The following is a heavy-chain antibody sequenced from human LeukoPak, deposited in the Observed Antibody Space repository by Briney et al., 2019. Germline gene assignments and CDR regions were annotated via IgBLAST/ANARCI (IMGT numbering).Heavy chain of an antibody. CDR3: ARGSLGYSSGLFDY. Sequence: GASVKVSCKASGYTFTTYTMNWVRQAPGQGLEWMGGIIPIFGTANYAQKFQGRVTITADESTSTAYMELSSLRSEDTAVYYCARGSLGYSSGLFDYWGQGTLVTVSS. J-gene: IGHJ4*02. D-gene: IGHD5-18*01. V-gene: IGHV1-69*13. CDR2: IIPIFGTA. CDR1: GYTFTTYT.